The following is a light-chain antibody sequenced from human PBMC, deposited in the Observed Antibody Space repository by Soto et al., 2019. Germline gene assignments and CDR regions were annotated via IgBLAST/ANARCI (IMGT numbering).Light chain of an antibody. V-gene: IGLV8-61*01. Sequence: QTVVTQEPSFSVSPGGTVTLTCGLSSGSVSTSYYPSWYQQTPGQAPHTLVYNTNTRSSGVPDRFSGSILGNKAALTITGAQADDESDYYGVLYMGSGIWVFGGGTQLTVL. CDR3: VLYMGSGIWV. CDR1: SGSVSTSYY. CDR2: NTN. J-gene: IGLJ3*02.